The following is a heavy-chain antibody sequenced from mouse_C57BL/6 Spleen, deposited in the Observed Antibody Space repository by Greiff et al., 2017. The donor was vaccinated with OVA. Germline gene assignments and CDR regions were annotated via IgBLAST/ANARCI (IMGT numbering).Heavy chain of an antibody. CDR2: INPSSGYT. CDR1: GYTFTLSL. Sequence: VNLVESGAELAQPGAAVKLSCKASGYTFTLSLMHWVKQRPGQGLEWIGYINPSSGYTKYNQKFKDKATLTADKSSSTAYMQLSSLTYEDSAVYYCARYYGNYDDYWGQGTTLTVSS. D-gene: IGHD2-1*01. J-gene: IGHJ2*01. CDR3: ARYYGNYDDY. V-gene: IGHV1-7*01.